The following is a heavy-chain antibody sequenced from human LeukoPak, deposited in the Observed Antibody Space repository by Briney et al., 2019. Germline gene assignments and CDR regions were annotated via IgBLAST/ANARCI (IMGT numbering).Heavy chain of an antibody. J-gene: IGHJ3*02. D-gene: IGHD5-12*01. CDR1: GGSISSSSYY. Sequence: SETLSLTCTVSGGSISSSSYYWGWIRQPPGKGLEWIGSIYYSGSTYYNPSLKSRVTISVDTSKNQFSLKLSSVTAADTAVYYCARPWGGYDAFDIWGQGTMVTVSS. CDR3: ARPWGGYDAFDI. V-gene: IGHV4-39*07. CDR2: IYYSGST.